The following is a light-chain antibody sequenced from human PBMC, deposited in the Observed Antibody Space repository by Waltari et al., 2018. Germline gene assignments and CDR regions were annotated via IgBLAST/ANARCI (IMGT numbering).Light chain of an antibody. CDR1: HSIDYW. CDR3: QQYRDYPLT. Sequence: DFQMPQSPSTLAASVGDRVPIACRASHSIDYWLAWYQQKPGKAPKLLIYDASNLDSGVPSRFSGSGSGTEFALTISSLQPDDFATYYCQQYRDYPLTFGGGTNLEIK. V-gene: IGKV1-5*01. CDR2: DAS. J-gene: IGKJ4*01.